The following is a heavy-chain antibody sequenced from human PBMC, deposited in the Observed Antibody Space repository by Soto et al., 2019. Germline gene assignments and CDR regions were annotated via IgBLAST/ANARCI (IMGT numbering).Heavy chain of an antibody. CDR2: INPGGGGT. D-gene: IGHD3-3*01. CDR3: ARGVTIVGVIITRGMDV. J-gene: IGHJ6*02. Sequence: GASVKVSFKASGYTFTNYYMNWLRQAPGQGLEWMGLINPGGGGTFYAQRFQGGVTMTRDTSTSTVYMELSSLHPDDAAVYYCARGVTIVGVIITRGMDVWGQGTTVTVSS. V-gene: IGHV1-46*01. CDR1: GYTFTNYY.